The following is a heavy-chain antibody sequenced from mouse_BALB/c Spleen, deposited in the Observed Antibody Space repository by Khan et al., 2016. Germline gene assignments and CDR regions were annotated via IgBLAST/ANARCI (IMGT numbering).Heavy chain of an antibody. CDR3: ARSTTATRLFAY. Sequence: EVELVESGPGLVKPSQSLSFTCTVTGYSITSDYAWNWIRQFPGNKLEWMGYISYSGSTSYNPSLKSRISITRDTSKNQFFLQLNSVTTEDTATYYCARSTTATRLFAYWGQGTLVTVSA. J-gene: IGHJ3*01. CDR1: GYSITSDYA. V-gene: IGHV3-2*02. CDR2: ISYSGST. D-gene: IGHD1-2*01.